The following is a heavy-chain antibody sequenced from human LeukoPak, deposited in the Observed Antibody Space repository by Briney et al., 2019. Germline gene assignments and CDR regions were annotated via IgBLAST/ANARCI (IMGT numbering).Heavy chain of an antibody. V-gene: IGHV4-38-2*02. CDR3: ARGYNSGWYTYFDY. CDR2: IYHSGST. CDR1: GYSINNGYY. D-gene: IGHD6-19*01. J-gene: IGHJ4*02. Sequence: SETLSLTCTVSGYSINNGYYWGWIRQPPGKGLEWIGSIYHSGSTYYKPSLKSRVTISVDTSENQFSLKVSSVTAADTAVYYCARGYNSGWYTYFDYWGQGTLVTVSS.